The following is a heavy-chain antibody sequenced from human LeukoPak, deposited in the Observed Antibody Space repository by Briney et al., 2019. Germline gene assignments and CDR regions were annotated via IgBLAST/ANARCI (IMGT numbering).Heavy chain of an antibody. V-gene: IGHV4-59*01. Sequence: SETLSLTCTVSGGSISSYYWSWVRQPPGKGLEWIGYIYYSGSTNYNPSLKSRVTISVDTSKNQFSLKLSSVTAADTAVYYCARADTAMVNLNYFDYWGQGTLVTVSS. CDR2: IYYSGST. D-gene: IGHD5-18*01. J-gene: IGHJ4*02. CDR3: ARADTAMVNLNYFDY. CDR1: GGSISSYY.